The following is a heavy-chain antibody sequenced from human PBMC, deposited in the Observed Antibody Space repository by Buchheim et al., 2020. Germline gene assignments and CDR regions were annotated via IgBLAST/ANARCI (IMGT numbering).Heavy chain of an antibody. CDR2: IKQDGSEK. CDR1: GFTFSSYW. CDR3: ARESAPLGRYYYYGMDV. Sequence: EVQLVESGGGLVQPGGSLRLSCAASGFTFSSYWMSWVRQAPGKGLEWVANIKQDGSEKYYVDSVKGRFTISRDQLQNSLSLKMNSLRAEDTAVYYCARESAPLGRYYYYGMDVWGQGTT. V-gene: IGHV3-7*01. J-gene: IGHJ6*02. D-gene: IGHD3-16*01.